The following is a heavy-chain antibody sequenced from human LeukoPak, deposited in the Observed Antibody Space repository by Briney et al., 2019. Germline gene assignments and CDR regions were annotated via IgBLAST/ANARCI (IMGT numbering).Heavy chain of an antibody. CDR3: AKEGDIAAGLDY. CDR1: GFTFSSYD. J-gene: IGHJ4*02. D-gene: IGHD6-13*01. CDR2: IGTDGDT. V-gene: IGHV3-13*01. Sequence: GGSLRLSCAASGFTFSSYDMHWVRQPTGKGLEWVSAIGTDGDTYYSGSVKGRLTISRENAKNSLFLQMSSLRAGDTAVYYCAKEGDIAAGLDYWGQGTLVIVSS.